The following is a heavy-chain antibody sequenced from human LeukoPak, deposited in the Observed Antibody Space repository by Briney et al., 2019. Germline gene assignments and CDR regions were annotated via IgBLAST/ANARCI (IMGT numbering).Heavy chain of an antibody. CDR1: GFTFSDYY. CDR2: ISGSGGST. D-gene: IGHD6-19*01. J-gene: IGHJ5*02. CDR3: AKAEQWLPGRFDP. Sequence: GGSLRLSCAASGFTFSDYYMSWVRQAPGKGLEWVSAISGSGGSTYYADSVKGRFTISRDNSKNTLYLQMDSLRAEDTAVYYCAKAEQWLPGRFDPWGQGTLVTVSS. V-gene: IGHV3-23*01.